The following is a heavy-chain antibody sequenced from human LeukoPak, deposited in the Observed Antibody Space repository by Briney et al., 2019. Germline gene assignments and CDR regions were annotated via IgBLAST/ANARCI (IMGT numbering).Heavy chain of an antibody. CDR1: GFTFSRHA. D-gene: IGHD6-13*01. J-gene: IGHJ4*02. Sequence: GGSLRLSCAASGFTFSRHAMSWVRQAPGKGLEWVTALGVSVSGYGGSTYYADSVKGRFTISRDNSKNTLYLQMNSLRAEDTAVYYCAKSPAQLVRYFDYWGQGTLVTVSS. V-gene: IGHV3-23*01. CDR2: LGVSVSGYGGST. CDR3: AKSPAQLVRYFDY.